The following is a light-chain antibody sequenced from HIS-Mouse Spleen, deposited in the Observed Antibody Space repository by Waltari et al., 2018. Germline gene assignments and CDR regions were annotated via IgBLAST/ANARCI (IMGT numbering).Light chain of an antibody. Sequence: SYVLTQPPSVSVAPGQTARITCGGNNIGSKSVHWYQQKPGQAPVLVVYDDSYRPSGIPERFSGSNSGNTATLTISWVEAGDEADYYCQVWDSSSDHWVFGGGTKLSVL. V-gene: IGLV3-21*02. CDR2: DDS. J-gene: IGLJ3*02. CDR3: QVWDSSSDHWV. CDR1: NIGSKS.